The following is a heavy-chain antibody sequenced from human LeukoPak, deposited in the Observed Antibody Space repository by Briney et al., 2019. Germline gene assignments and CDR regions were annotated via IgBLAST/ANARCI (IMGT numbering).Heavy chain of an antibody. CDR2: ISSSSSYI. D-gene: IGHD3-10*01. CDR3: ARFSLSGSFTLDY. CDR1: GFTFSSYS. V-gene: IGHV3-21*01. J-gene: IGHJ4*02. Sequence: PGVSLRLSCAASGFTFSSYSMNWVRQAPGKGLEWVSSISSSSSYIYYADSVKGRFTISRDNAKNSLYLQMNSLRAEDTAVYYCARFSLSGSFTLDYWGQGTLVTVSS.